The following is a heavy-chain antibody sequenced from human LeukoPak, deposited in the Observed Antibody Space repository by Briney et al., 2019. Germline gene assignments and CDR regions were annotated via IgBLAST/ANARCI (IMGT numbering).Heavy chain of an antibody. V-gene: IGHV3-74*01. Sequence: GGSLRLSCAAAGFTFSSYWMHWVRQAPGKGLVWISRINSDGSGTSYADSVKGRFTISRDNAKNTLYLQMNSLRAEDTAVYYCARADDGANSWVNYWGQGTLVTVSS. CDR1: GFTFSSYW. J-gene: IGHJ4*02. D-gene: IGHD4-23*01. CDR2: INSDGSGT. CDR3: ARADDGANSWVNY.